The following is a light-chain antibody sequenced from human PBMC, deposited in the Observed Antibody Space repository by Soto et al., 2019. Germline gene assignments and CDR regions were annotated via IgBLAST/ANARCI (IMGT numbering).Light chain of an antibody. V-gene: IGLV1-40*01. CDR2: GGT. CDR1: SSNIGNNY. CDR3: QSYDNTLSARYV. Sequence: QSVLTQSPSVSAAPGQTVTISCSGSSSNIGNNYVSWYQQLPGTAPKLLIVGGTIRPSGVPDRFSASTSGTSASLAITGLQAEDEGDYYCQSYDNTLSARYVFGTGTKLTVL. J-gene: IGLJ1*01.